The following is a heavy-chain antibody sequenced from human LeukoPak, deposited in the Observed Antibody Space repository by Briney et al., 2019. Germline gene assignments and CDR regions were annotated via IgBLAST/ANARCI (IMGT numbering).Heavy chain of an antibody. Sequence: GESLRLSCAASGFSFRSYEMNWVRQAPGKGLEWVSYISGSGSIIYYADSVKGRFTVSRDNAKNSLYLQMNDLRAEDTAVYYCAREDSDYSNYDLWGQGTLVTVSS. J-gene: IGHJ4*02. CDR1: GFSFRSYE. V-gene: IGHV3-48*03. D-gene: IGHD4-11*01. CDR2: ISGSGSII. CDR3: AREDSDYSNYDL.